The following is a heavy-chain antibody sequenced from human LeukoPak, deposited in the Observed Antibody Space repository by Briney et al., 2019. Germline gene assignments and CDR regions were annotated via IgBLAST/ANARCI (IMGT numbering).Heavy chain of an antibody. V-gene: IGHV4-30-4*01. CDR3: ARDRLYYYDSSGYYSGHFDY. CDR2: IYDSGLT. Sequence: SETLSLTCTVSGGSLTSGDYYWNWIRQTPGKGLEWIGYIYDSGLTYFNPSLGSRLSMSVETSSNQFSLKLSSVTAADTAVYYCARDRLYYYDSSGYYSGHFDYWGQGTLVTVSS. D-gene: IGHD3-22*01. CDR1: GGSLTSGDYY. J-gene: IGHJ4*02.